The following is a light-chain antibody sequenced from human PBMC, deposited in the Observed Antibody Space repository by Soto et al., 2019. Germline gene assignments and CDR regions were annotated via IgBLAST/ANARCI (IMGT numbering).Light chain of an antibody. J-gene: IGKJ1*01. CDR3: QQYGSSPPRWT. CDR1: QSVSSSY. CDR2: GAS. Sequence: IVLTNSPGTLSLYPWEIATLSCRASQSVSSSYLAWYQQKPGQAPRLLIYGASSRATGIPDRFSGSGSGTDFTLTISRLEPEDFAVYYCQQYGSSPPRWTFGQATKVDIK. V-gene: IGKV3-20*01.